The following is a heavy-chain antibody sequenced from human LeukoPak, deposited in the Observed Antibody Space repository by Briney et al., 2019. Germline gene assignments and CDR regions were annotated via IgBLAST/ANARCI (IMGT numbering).Heavy chain of an antibody. CDR3: AKGLYSSSSVSDY. CDR1: GFTFDDYA. J-gene: IGHJ4*02. Sequence: GRSLRLSCAAPGFTFDDYATHWVRQAPGKGLEWVSGISWNSGRIGYADSVKGRFTISRDNAKNSLYRQMNSLRAEDTALYYCAKGLYSSSSVSDYWGQGTLVTVSS. CDR2: ISWNSGRI. V-gene: IGHV3-9*01. D-gene: IGHD6-6*01.